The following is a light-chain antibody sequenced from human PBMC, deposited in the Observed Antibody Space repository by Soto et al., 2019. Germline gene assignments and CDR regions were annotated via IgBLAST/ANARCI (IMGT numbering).Light chain of an antibody. V-gene: IGKV2-28*01. CDR3: RQALQTPLT. Sequence: DIVMTQSPLSLPVTPGEPASISCRSSQSLLNSNGYNYLDWYLQKPGQSPQLLIYLGSNRAPGVSDRFTGSGSGTDVTLKISRVEAEDVGVYYCRQALQTPLTFGGGTKVDIK. J-gene: IGKJ4*01. CDR1: QSLLNSNGYNY. CDR2: LGS.